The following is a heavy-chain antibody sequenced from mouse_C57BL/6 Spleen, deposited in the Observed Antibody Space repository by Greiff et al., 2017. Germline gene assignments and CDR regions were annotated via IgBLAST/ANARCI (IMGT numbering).Heavy chain of an antibody. CDR2: IDPSDSYT. Sequence: QVHVKQPGAELVKPGASVKLSCKASGYTFTSYWMQWVKQRPGQGLEWIGEIDPSDSYTNYNQKFKGKATLTVDTSSSTAYMQLSSLTSEDSAVYYCARSRGAYWGQGTTLTVSS. CDR3: ARSRGAY. J-gene: IGHJ2*01. V-gene: IGHV1-50*01. CDR1: GYTFTSYW.